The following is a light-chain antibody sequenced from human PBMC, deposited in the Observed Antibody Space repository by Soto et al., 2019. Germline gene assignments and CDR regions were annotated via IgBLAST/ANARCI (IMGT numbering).Light chain of an antibody. CDR1: SSNIGAGYD. CDR2: GSN. V-gene: IGLV1-40*01. Sequence: QSVLTQPPSVSGAPGQRVTIFCTGTSSNIGAGYDVHWYQQLPGTVPKLLIYGSNNRPSGVPDRFSGSKSGTSASLAITGLQAEDEATYYCQSYDSGLPWVFGGGTKATVL. J-gene: IGLJ3*02. CDR3: QSYDSGLPWV.